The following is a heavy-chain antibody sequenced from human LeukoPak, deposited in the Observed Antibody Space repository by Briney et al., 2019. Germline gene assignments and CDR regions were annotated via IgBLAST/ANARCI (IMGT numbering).Heavy chain of an antibody. V-gene: IGHV3-7*01. CDR3: AREGRTLAYCGGDCSFAFDI. Sequence: PGGSLRLSCAASGLTFSIHWMNWVRQAPGKGLECVANINQDGSDKYYVDSVKGRFTISRDNTKNSLYLQMNSLRAEDTAVYYCAREGRTLAYCGGDCSFAFDIWGQGTMVTVSS. J-gene: IGHJ3*02. CDR2: INQDGSDK. D-gene: IGHD2-21*02. CDR1: GLTFSIHW.